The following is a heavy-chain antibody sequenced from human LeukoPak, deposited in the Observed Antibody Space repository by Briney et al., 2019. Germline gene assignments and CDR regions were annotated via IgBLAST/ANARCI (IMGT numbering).Heavy chain of an antibody. CDR2: IESKTDGGTT. D-gene: IGHD3-10*01. V-gene: IGHV3-15*04. Sequence: GRSLRLSCAASGFGFSDAWMSGVRQIPGKGLGWVGRIESKTDGGTTDYAAPVKGRFTISRDDSTNTLYLQMNSLKSEDTAVYYCTTYGSGRKFDYWGQGILVTVSS. J-gene: IGHJ4*02. CDR1: GFGFSDAW. CDR3: TTYGSGRKFDY.